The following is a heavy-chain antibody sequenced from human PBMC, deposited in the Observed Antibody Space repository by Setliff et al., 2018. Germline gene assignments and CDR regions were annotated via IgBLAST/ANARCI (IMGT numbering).Heavy chain of an antibody. V-gene: IGHV3-7*03. CDR1: GFTFINYW. Sequence: PGGSLGLSCAASGFTFINYWMSWVRQAPGTGLEWLANIKQDGSEKFYVDSVKGRFTISRDNAKNSLYLQMNNLRAEDTAVYYCVRYSPYCVNGVCRGYWGQGTQVTVSS. D-gene: IGHD2-21*01. CDR3: VRYSPYCVNGVCRGY. CDR2: IKQDGSEK. J-gene: IGHJ4*02.